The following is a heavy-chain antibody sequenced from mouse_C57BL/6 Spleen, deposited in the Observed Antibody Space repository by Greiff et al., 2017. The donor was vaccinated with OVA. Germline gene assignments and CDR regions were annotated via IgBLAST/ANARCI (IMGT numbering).Heavy chain of an antibody. Sequence: VQLKESGPELVKPGASVKISCKASGYSFTSYYIHWVKQRPGQGLEWIGWIYPGSGNTKYNEKFKGKATLTADTSSSTAYMQLSSLTSEDSAVYYCARGLGDGYYLDYWGQGTTLTVSS. CDR2: IYPGSGNT. CDR3: ARGLGDGYYLDY. J-gene: IGHJ2*01. V-gene: IGHV1-66*01. CDR1: GYSFTSYY. D-gene: IGHD2-3*01.